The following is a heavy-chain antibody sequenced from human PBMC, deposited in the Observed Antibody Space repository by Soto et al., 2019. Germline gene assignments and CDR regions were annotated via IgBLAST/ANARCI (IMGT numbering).Heavy chain of an antibody. J-gene: IGHJ4*02. D-gene: IGHD6-6*01. CDR2: IYYSGST. V-gene: IGHV4-30-4*01. Sequence: QVQLQESGPGLVKPSQTLSLTCTVSGGSISSGDYYWSWIRQPPGKGLEWMGYIYYSGSTYYNPSLKSRVTISVDTSKNQFSLKLSSVTAADTAVYYCAHCIAARRGLFDYWGQGTLVTVSS. CDR1: GGSISSGDYY. CDR3: AHCIAARRGLFDY.